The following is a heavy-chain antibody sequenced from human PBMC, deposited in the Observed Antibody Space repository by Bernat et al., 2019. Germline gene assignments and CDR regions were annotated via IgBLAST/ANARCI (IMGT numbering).Heavy chain of an antibody. CDR2: IYNSGSI. D-gene: IGHD6-19*01. Sequence: QVQLQESGPGLVKPSQTLSLTCAVSGYSISSSNLWCWIRQPPGKELEWIGYIYNSGSIYYNPSLKSRVTMSVDTSTNQVSLKLSSVTAVDTAVYYCARAGRAPREGIAVAGNFDYWGQGTLVTVSS. CDR1: GYSISSSNL. V-gene: IGHV4-28*02. J-gene: IGHJ4*02. CDR3: ARAGRAPREGIAVAGNFDY.